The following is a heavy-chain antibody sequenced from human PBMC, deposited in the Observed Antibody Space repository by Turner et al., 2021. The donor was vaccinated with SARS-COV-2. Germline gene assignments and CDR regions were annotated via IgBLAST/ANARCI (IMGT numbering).Heavy chain of an antibody. Sequence: QVPLVQSGAEVKKPGSSVKVSCKASGNTFSTYAISWVRQAPGQGLEWMGGIIPIFGTANYAQNFQGRVTITADESSSTAYMELSSLRSEDTAVYYCARDVDYFSPIWGSHHYYYGMDVWGQGTTVTVSS. CDR1: GNTFSTYA. J-gene: IGHJ6*02. CDR3: ARDVDYFSPIWGSHHYYYGMDV. D-gene: IGHD2-21*02. V-gene: IGHV1-69*01. CDR2: IIPIFGTA.